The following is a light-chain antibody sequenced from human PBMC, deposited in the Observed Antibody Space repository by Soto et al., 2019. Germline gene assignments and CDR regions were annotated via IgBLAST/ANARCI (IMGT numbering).Light chain of an antibody. Sequence: EIVLTKSPATLSLTTGERATLSCRASQSVSSYLLWYQQKPGQTPRLLIYDASNRATGIPARFSGSGSETDFTLTISSLEPEDFAVYYCQQCGSSSTFGQGTRLEIK. CDR3: QQCGSSST. V-gene: IGKV3-11*01. J-gene: IGKJ5*01. CDR2: DAS. CDR1: QSVSSY.